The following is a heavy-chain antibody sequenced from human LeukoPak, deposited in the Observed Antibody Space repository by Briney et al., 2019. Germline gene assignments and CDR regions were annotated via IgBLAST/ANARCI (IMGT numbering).Heavy chain of an antibody. D-gene: IGHD3-16*01. CDR2: IYYSGST. CDR3: ARDFWGGPFDY. CDR1: GTSISSSY. J-gene: IGHJ4*02. Sequence: ETLSLTCTFSGTSISSSYWSWIRQPPGKGLEWIGYIYYSGSTNYNPSLKSRVTISVDTSKNQFSLKLSSVTAADTAVYYCARDFWGGPFDYWGQGTLVTVSS. V-gene: IGHV4-59*01.